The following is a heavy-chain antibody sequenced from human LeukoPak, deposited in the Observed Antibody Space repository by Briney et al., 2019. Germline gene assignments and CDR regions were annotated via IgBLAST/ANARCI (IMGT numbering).Heavy chain of an antibody. CDR1: GLTFRTTW. V-gene: IGHV3-74*01. D-gene: IGHD1-7*01. CDR2: MNGEGTTI. J-gene: IGHJ4*02. CDR3: ATARNFRFEY. Sequence: PGGSLRLSCATSGLTFRTTWMHWVRQAPGKGLMWVSRMNGEGTTIDYADSVKGRFTVSRDHAKNTLFLQMNNLRTEDTALYFCATARNFRFEYWGQGSLVIVSA.